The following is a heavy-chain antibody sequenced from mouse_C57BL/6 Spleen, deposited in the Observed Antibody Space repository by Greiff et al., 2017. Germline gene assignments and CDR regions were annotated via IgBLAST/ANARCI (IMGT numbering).Heavy chain of an antibody. J-gene: IGHJ1*03. CDR3: ARLYGNYVWYFDG. D-gene: IGHD2-1*01. V-gene: IGHV7-3*01. CDR1: GFTFNDYY. Sequence: VHLVESGGGLVQPGGSLSLSCAASGFTFNDYYMSWVRQPPGKALEWLGFIRNKANCYTTEYSASVKGRFTISRYNSQSILYLQMNALRAEDSATYYCARLYGNYVWYFDGWGTGTTVTVSS. CDR2: IRNKANCYTT.